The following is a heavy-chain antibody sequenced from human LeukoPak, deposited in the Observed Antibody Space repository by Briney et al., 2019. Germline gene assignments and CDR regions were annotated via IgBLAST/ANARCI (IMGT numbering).Heavy chain of an antibody. CDR1: GFTFSSYA. D-gene: IGHD3-16*02. CDR2: ISGSGGST. V-gene: IGHV3-23*01. J-gene: IGHJ4*02. CDR3: GLLLITFGGVIV. Sequence: GGSLRLSCAASGFTFSSYAMSWVRQAPGKGLEWVSAISGSGGSTYYADSVKGRFTISRDNSKNTLYLQMNSLKTEDTAVYYCGLLLITFGGVIVWGQGTLVTVSS.